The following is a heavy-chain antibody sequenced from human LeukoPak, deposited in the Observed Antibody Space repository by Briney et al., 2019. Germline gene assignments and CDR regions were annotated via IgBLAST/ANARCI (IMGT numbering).Heavy chain of an antibody. D-gene: IGHD2-15*01. CDR3: AKTQGYYDA. V-gene: IGHV4-59*08. CDR2: IYYSGST. Sequence: SETLSLTCTVSGGSISNYYWSWIRQPPGKGLEWIGYIYYSGSTNYNPSLQSRVTISVDTSKNQFSLKLSSVTAADTAVYYCAKTQGYYDAWGQGALVTVSS. CDR1: GGSISNYY. J-gene: IGHJ5*02.